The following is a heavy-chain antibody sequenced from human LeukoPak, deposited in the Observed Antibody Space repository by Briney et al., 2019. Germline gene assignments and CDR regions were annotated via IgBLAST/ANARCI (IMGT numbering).Heavy chain of an antibody. D-gene: IGHD3-10*01. J-gene: IGHJ4*02. CDR3: ARGEFGETIGDY. CDR1: GGSISSGGYF. Sequence: SETLSLTCAVSGGSISSGGYFWSWIRQPPGKGLEWIGYIYHSGSTYYNPSLKSRVTISVDRSKNQFSLKLSSVTAADTAVYYCARGEFGETIGDYWGQGTLVTVSS. V-gene: IGHV4-30-2*01. CDR2: IYHSGST.